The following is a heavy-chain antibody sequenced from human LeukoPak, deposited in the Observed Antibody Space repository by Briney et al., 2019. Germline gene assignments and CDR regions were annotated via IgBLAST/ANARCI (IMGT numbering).Heavy chain of an antibody. CDR1: GGSISSHY. V-gene: IGHV4-59*11. CDR3: ARSDSSGSGTYTEFDAFDI. D-gene: IGHD3-10*01. Sequence: SETLSLTCTVSGGSISSHYWSWIRQPPGKGLEWIGYISYTGSTTYNPSLKSRVTISMDTSKNQFSRKLRPVTAADSAGYYCARSDSSGSGTYTEFDAFDIWGQGPMVTVSS. J-gene: IGHJ3*02. CDR2: ISYTGST.